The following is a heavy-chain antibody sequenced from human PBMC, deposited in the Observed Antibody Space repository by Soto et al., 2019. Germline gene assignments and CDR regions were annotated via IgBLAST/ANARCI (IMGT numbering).Heavy chain of an antibody. Sequence: QVQLVQSGAEVKKPGSSVKVSCKASGGTFSSYAISWVRQAPGQGLEWMGGIIPIFGTANYAQKFQGRVTITADESTSTAYMELSSLRSEDTDVYYCARGATVGVDTAMSYYYGMDVWGQGTTVTVSS. D-gene: IGHD5-18*01. CDR3: ARGATVGVDTAMSYYYGMDV. J-gene: IGHJ6*02. CDR2: IIPIFGTA. V-gene: IGHV1-69*01. CDR1: GGTFSSYA.